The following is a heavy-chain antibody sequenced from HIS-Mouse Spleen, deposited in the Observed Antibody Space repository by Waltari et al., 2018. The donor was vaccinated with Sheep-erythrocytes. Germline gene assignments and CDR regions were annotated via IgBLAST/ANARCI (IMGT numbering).Heavy chain of an antibody. CDR1: GYTFTGYY. Sequence: QVQLVQSGAEVKKPGASVKVSCKASGYTFTGYYMHWVRQAPGQGLEWMGWNNQNSGGTNYAQKFQGRVTMTRDTSSSTAYMELSRLRSDDTAVYYCARGYYDFWSGSALGAFDIWGQGTMVTVSS. V-gene: IGHV1-2*02. J-gene: IGHJ3*02. D-gene: IGHD3-3*01. CDR3: ARGYYDFWSGSALGAFDI. CDR2: NNQNSGGT.